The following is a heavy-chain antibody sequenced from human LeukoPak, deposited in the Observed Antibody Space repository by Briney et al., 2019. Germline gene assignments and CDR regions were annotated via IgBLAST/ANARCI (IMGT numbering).Heavy chain of an antibody. Sequence: SETLSLTCTVSGSSISSYYWSWIRQPPGKGLEWIGYIYYSGSTNYNPSLKSRVTISVDTSKNQFSLKLSSVTAADTAVYYCASSFYDLLVYFDYWGQGTLVTVSS. V-gene: IGHV4-59*01. J-gene: IGHJ4*02. CDR3: ASSFYDLLVYFDY. CDR2: IYYSGST. D-gene: IGHD5/OR15-5a*01. CDR1: GSSISSYY.